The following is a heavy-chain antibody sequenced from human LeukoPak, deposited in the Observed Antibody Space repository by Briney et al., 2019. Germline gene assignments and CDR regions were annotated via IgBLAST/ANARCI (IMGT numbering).Heavy chain of an antibody. D-gene: IGHD2-2*01. J-gene: IGHJ4*02. CDR1: GGSTRDATYS. Sequence: PSETLSLTCSVSGGSTRDATYSWGWIRQSPGKGLEWIGSIYYTGTTYYNPSLMSRVTMSVDTSTNHLSLRLTSVTAADMAIYYCVRLPAATKTDDYWGQGTLVTVSS. CDR3: VRLPAATKTDDY. V-gene: IGHV4-39*02. CDR2: IYYTGTT.